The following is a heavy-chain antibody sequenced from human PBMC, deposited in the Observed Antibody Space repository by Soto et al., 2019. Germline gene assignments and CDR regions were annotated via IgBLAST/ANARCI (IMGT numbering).Heavy chain of an antibody. J-gene: IGHJ2*01. D-gene: IGHD6-19*01. CDR1: GYTFTSYY. Sequence: ASVKVSCKASGYTFTSYYMHWVRQAPGQGLEWMGIINPSGGSTSYAQKFQGRVTMTRDTSTSTVYMELSSLRSEDTAVYYCARASIAVAGSWNFDLWGRGTLVTVSS. V-gene: IGHV1-46*01. CDR3: ARASIAVAGSWNFDL. CDR2: INPSGGST.